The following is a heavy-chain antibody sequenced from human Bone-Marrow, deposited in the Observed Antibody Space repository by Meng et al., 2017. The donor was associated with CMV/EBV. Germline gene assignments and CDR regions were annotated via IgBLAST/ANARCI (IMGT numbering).Heavy chain of an antibody. V-gene: IGHV4-39*01. D-gene: IGHD3-3*01. CDR3: ARLHYDFWSGYGYYFDY. J-gene: IGHJ4*02. CDR2: IYYSGST. Sequence: SETLSLTCTVSGGSISSSSYYWGWIRQPPGKGLEWIGSIYYSGSTYYNPSLKSRVTISVDTSKNQFSLKLSSVTAADTAVYYCARLHYDFWSGYGYYFDYWGQGPLVTVYS. CDR1: GGSISSSSYY.